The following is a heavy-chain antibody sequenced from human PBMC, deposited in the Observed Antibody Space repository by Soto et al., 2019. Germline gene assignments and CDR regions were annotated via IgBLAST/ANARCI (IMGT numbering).Heavy chain of an antibody. J-gene: IGHJ4*02. CDR2: ISPSGAVT. CDR3: ARQLERRVGAASH. CDR1: GFFFTDYF. V-gene: IGHV3-11*01. Sequence: QVQLAESGGGLVKSGGSLTLSWSTSGFFFTDYFMSWIRQAPGKGLEWVSYISPSGAVTHYADSVKGRFTISRDNTKNSLFLQMSSLRDDDTAVYYCARQLERRVGAASHWGQGTRVSVSS. D-gene: IGHD1-26*01.